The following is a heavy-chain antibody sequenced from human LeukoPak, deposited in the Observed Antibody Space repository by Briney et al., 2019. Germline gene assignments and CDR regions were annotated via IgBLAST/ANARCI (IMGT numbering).Heavy chain of an antibody. V-gene: IGHV4-39*02. CDR2: VYYSGST. CDR3: ARRTGETWGLFDH. D-gene: IGHD3-16*01. CDR1: GDSISNSDYH. J-gene: IGHJ4*02. Sequence: SETLSLTCTVSGDSISNSDYHWGWIRQSPGKGLEWIGSVYYSGSTNYSPSLKSRFTISIDTSQNHFSLKLSSVTAADTAVYYCARRTGETWGLFDHWGQGTLVTASS.